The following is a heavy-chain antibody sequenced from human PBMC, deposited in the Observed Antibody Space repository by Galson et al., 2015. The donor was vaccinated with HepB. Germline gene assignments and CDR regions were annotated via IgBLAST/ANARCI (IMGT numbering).Heavy chain of an antibody. Sequence: SLRLSCAASGFTFYVYTMNWVRQAPGKGLEWVSSVRGSGTGTFYADSVGGRFTISRDDSKNTVTLQLNNLRVEDTAIYYCAKDSGFGGEDYWGQGILVTVSS. CDR1: GFTFYVYT. D-gene: IGHD3-16*01. J-gene: IGHJ4*02. V-gene: IGHV3-23*01. CDR3: AKDSGFGGEDY. CDR2: VRGSGTGT.